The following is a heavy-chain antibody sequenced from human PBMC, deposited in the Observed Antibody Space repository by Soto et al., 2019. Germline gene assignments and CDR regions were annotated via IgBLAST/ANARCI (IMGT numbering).Heavy chain of an antibody. Sequence: QVQLVQSGAEVKKPGSSVKVSCKASGGTFSSYANSWVRQAPGQGLEWMGGIIPIFGTANYAQKFQGRVTITADESTSTAYMELSSLRSEDTAVYYCARDKVGYYDSSGYYRVSVPPDYYYGMDVWGQGTTVTVSS. CDR2: IIPIFGTA. V-gene: IGHV1-69*01. CDR3: ARDKVGYYDSSGYYRVSVPPDYYYGMDV. D-gene: IGHD3-22*01. CDR1: GGTFSSYA. J-gene: IGHJ6*02.